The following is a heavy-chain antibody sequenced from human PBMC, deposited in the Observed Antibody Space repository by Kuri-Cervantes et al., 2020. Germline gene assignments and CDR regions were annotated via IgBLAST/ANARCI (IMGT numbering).Heavy chain of an antibody. V-gene: IGHV1-8*02. J-gene: IGHJ4*02. Sequence: ASVKVSCKASGYTFTSYGINWVRQATGQGLEWMGWMNPNSGNTGYAQKFQGRVTMTRNTSISTAYMELSRLTSDDTAVYYCARDPEHDFWSGHPFDNWGQGTLVTVSS. CDR2: MNPNSGNT. D-gene: IGHD3-3*01. CDR1: GYTFTSYG. CDR3: ARDPEHDFWSGHPFDN.